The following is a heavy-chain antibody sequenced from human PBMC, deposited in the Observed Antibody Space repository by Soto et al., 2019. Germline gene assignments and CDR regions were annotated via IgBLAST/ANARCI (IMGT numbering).Heavy chain of an antibody. D-gene: IGHD4-4*01. CDR3: ARSWNDYGTYGAFDS. V-gene: IGHV5-51*01. CDR2: IYPADSDT. J-gene: IGHJ4*02. CDR1: GYSFSNYW. Sequence: GESLKNSLKVSGYSFSNYWLAWVRQMPGKGLELMGLIYPADSDTRYSTSFQGQVTISADKSITTAYLHWSNLKASDTAMYYCARSWNDYGTYGAFDSWGQGTRVTVSS.